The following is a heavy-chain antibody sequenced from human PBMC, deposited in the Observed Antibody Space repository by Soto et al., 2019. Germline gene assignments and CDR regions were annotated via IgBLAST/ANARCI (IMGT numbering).Heavy chain of an antibody. CDR3: AAGGGLPRYY. CDR1: GGSMISYY. D-gene: IGHD5-12*01. Sequence: TSETLSLTCTVSGGSMISYYWGWIRQPPGKGLEWIGEINRSGSTNYNPSLKSRVTISVDRSKNQFSLKLSSVTAADTAVYYCAAGGGLPRYYWGQGTLVTVSS. V-gene: IGHV4-34*01. J-gene: IGHJ4*02. CDR2: INRSGST.